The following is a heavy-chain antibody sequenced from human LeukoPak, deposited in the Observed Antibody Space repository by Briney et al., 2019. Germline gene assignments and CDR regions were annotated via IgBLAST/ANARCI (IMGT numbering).Heavy chain of an antibody. Sequence: SETLSLTRTVSGGSISSYYWSWLRQPAGKGLEWIGRIYTSESTNYNPSLKSRVTMSVDTSKNQFSLKLSSVTAADTAVYYCAREWWSCYFDYWGQGTLVTVSS. CDR1: GGSISSYY. CDR2: IYTSEST. V-gene: IGHV4-4*07. J-gene: IGHJ4*02. CDR3: AREWWSCYFDY. D-gene: IGHD3-3*01.